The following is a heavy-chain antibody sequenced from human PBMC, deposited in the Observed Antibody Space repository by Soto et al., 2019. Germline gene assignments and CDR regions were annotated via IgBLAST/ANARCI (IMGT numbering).Heavy chain of an antibody. CDR3: ARLYCSSTSCSYYYYYYMDV. Sequence: SETLSLTCTVSGRSISSYYWSWIRQPPGKGLEWIGYIYYCGSTNYNPSRKSRVTISVDTSKNQFSLKLSSVTAADTAVYYCARLYCSSTSCSYYYYYYMDVWGKGTRVTVSS. CDR2: IYYCGST. D-gene: IGHD2-2*01. CDR1: GRSISSYY. V-gene: IGHV4-59*01. J-gene: IGHJ6*03.